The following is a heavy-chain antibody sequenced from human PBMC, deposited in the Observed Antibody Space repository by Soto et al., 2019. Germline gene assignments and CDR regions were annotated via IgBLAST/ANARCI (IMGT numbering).Heavy chain of an antibody. V-gene: IGHV3-23*01. D-gene: IGHD3-10*01. J-gene: IGHJ6*02. CDR3: AKGVLSFHYGMEV. CDR2: ISSTAGRTS. Sequence: EVQLLQSGGGFRPPGGSVRPSCATSGFTFNTYPMTWVRQAPGKGLEWVASISSTAGRTSSYADSVKGRFAIARDFSDNSVYLEMNNLRVDDTAVYFCAKGVLSFHYGMEVWGQGTTVTVSS. CDR1: GFTFNTYP.